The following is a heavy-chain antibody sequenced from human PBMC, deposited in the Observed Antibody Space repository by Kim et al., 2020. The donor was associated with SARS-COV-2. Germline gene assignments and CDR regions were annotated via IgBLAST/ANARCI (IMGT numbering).Heavy chain of an antibody. CDR3: ARVSSGDPIFDY. J-gene: IGHJ4*02. D-gene: IGHD4-17*01. Sequence: YYADSVKGRFTISRDNAKNSLYLQMNSLRAEDTAVYYCARVSSGDPIFDYWGQGTLVTVSS. V-gene: IGHV3-21*01.